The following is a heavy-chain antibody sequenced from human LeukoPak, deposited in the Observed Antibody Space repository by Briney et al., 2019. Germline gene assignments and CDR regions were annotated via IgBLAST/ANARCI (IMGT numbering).Heavy chain of an antibody. CDR2: ISYDGSNK. Sequence: GGSLRLSCAASGFTFSSYGMHWVRQAPGKGLEWVAVISYDGSNKYYADSVKGRFTISRDNAKNSLYLQMNSLRAEDTAVYYCLSLYYDSSGYHDYWGQGTLVTVSS. J-gene: IGHJ4*02. CDR1: GFTFSSYG. D-gene: IGHD3-22*01. V-gene: IGHV3-30*03. CDR3: LSLYYDSSGYHDY.